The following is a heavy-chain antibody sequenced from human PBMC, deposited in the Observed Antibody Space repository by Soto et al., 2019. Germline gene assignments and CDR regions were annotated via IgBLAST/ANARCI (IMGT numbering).Heavy chain of an antibody. D-gene: IGHD6-19*01. CDR1: GGTFSRYA. V-gene: IGHV1-69*12. Sequence: QVQLVQSGAEVKKYGSSVKVSCKASGGTFSRYAISWVRQAPGQGLEWMGGITPTFGTANYAQRFQGRVTITADESTRTAYIQLSILRSDDTAVYYCAQTLGLAVAGPGRFDLWARGTLVTVSS. CDR3: AQTLGLAVAGPGRFDL. CDR2: ITPTFGTA. J-gene: IGHJ2*01.